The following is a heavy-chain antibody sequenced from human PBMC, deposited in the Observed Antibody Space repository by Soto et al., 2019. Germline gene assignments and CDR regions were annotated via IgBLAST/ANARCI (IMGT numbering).Heavy chain of an antibody. CDR1: GDSISTYY. J-gene: IGHJ4*02. Sequence: QVQLQESGPGLVKPSETLSLTCAVSGDSISTYYCMWIRQPPGKGLESSGYLYYGRSANYHPSLKSRVTLSVDTSTNQCSLTLSSMTAADTAVYYCALRSMAVVPEYWGQGTLVTVSS. V-gene: IGHV4-59*01. D-gene: IGHD3-22*01. CDR3: ALRSMAVVPEY. CDR2: LYYGRSA.